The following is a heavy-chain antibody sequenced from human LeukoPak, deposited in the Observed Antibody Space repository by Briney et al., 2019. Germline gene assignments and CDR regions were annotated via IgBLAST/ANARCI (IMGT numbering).Heavy chain of an antibody. D-gene: IGHD3-16*02. CDR1: GFTFSSYS. Sequence: PGGSLRLSCAASGFTFSSYSMNWVRQAPGKGLEWVSSMSSSSSYIYYADSEKGRFTISRDNAKNSLYLQMNSLRAEDTAVYYCARVNSGRQTYDYVWGSYRHLGDDDAFDIWGQGTMVTVSS. CDR2: MSSSSSYI. V-gene: IGHV3-21*01. CDR3: ARVNSGRQTYDYVWGSYRHLGDDDAFDI. J-gene: IGHJ3*02.